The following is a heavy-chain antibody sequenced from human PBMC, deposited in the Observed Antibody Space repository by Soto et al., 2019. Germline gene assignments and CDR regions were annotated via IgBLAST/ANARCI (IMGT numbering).Heavy chain of an antibody. CDR1: GFTFSSYG. J-gene: IGHJ6*02. CDR3: ARVRSGGNSVYYGMDV. Sequence: QVQLVESGGGVVQPGRSLRLSCAASGFTFSSYGMHWVRQAPGKGLEWVAVIWYDGSNKYYADSVKGRFTISRDNSKNTLYLQMNSLRAEDTAVYYCARVRSGGNSVYYGMDVWGQGTTVTVSS. D-gene: IGHD2-21*02. V-gene: IGHV3-33*01. CDR2: IWYDGSNK.